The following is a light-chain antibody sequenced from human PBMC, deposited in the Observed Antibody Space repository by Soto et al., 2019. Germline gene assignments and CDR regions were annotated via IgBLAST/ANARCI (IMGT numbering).Light chain of an antibody. CDR3: QQRSSWPPIT. CDR2: DAY. J-gene: IGKJ5*01. Sequence: DIVWTQSPATLDLSPGERATLSCSASQSVSIFLAWYQKKPGQPHRLIIFDAYNRAAGVPDRFSGSGSGTDFTLTIRRLEPEDLAVYFGQQRSSWPPITVGQGTRLEIK. V-gene: IGKV3-11*01. CDR1: QSVSIF.